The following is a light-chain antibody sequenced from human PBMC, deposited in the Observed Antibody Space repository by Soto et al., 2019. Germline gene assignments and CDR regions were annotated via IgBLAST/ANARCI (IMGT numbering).Light chain of an antibody. J-gene: IGKJ1*01. V-gene: IGKV3-15*01. Sequence: EIVMTQSPATLSLSAGERATLSCRASQSISRNLAWYQQKPGQAPRLLIYAASTRATGLPARFSGSGSGTEFTLTISSLKSEDFAVYSCQQYNNWPLTFGQGTKVDIK. CDR2: AAS. CDR1: QSISRN. CDR3: QQYNNWPLT.